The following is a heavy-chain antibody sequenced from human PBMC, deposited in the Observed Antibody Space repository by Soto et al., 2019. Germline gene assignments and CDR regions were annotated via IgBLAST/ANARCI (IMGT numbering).Heavy chain of an antibody. CDR3: ARRQRSREYYYYGMDV. CDR1: GYTFTSYG. Sequence: ASVKVSCKASGYTFTSYGISWVRQAPGQGLEWMGWISAYNGNTNYAQKLQGRVTMTTDTSTSTAYMELRSLRSDDTAVYYCARRQRSREYYYYGMDVWGQGTTVTVSS. CDR2: ISAYNGNT. D-gene: IGHD1-26*01. V-gene: IGHV1-18*01. J-gene: IGHJ6*02.